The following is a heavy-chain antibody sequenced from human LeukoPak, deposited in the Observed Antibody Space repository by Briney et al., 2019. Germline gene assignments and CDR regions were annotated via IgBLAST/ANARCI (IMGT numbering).Heavy chain of an antibody. CDR1: GFTFSNYW. Sequence: PGGSLRLSCAASGFTFSNYWKTWVRQAPGKGLEWVANIKQDGSEKNYVDSVKGRFTISRDNAQNSLYLQMNSLRAEDTAVYYCASTATCSFWGQGTMVTVSS. J-gene: IGHJ3*01. D-gene: IGHD2-2*01. V-gene: IGHV3-7*01. CDR2: IKQDGSEK. CDR3: ASTATCSF.